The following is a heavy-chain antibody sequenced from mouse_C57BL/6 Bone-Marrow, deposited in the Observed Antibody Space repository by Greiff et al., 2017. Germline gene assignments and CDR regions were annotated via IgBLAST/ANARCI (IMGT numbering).Heavy chain of an antibody. V-gene: IGHV5-6*01. CDR2: ISSGGSYT. J-gene: IGHJ4*01. CDR1: GFTFSSYG. Sequence: EVLRVESGGDLVKPGGSLKLSCAASGFTFSSYGMSWVRQTPDKRLEWVATISSGGSYTYYPDSVKGRFTISRDNAKNTLYLQMSSLKSEDTAMDYCARKGVSPMDYWGQGTSVTVSS. CDR3: ARKGVSPMDY.